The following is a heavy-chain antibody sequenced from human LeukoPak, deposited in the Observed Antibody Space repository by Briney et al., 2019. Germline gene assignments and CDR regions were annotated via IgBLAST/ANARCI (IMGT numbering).Heavy chain of an antibody. J-gene: IGHJ4*02. CDR3: ARDPVGGSTIFDY. CDR2: TYYRSKWYY. CDR1: GDSFSSNSAA. D-gene: IGHD1-26*01. Sequence: SQTLSLTCAISGDSFSSNSAAWNWIRQSPSRGLEWLGRTYYRSKWYYDYAVAVKSRISINPDTSKNQFSLQLSSVTPEDTAVYYCARDPVGGSTIFDYWGQGTLVTVSS. V-gene: IGHV6-1*01.